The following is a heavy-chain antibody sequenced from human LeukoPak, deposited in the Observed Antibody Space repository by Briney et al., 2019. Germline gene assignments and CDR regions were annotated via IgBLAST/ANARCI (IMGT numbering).Heavy chain of an antibody. CDR2: MNPNSGNT. J-gene: IGHJ4*02. V-gene: IGHV1-8*01. CDR1: GYTFSSYD. CDR3: ARGRNQRDLRLLLY. D-gene: IGHD1-14*01. Sequence: GASVKVSCKASGYTFSSYDINWVRQGTGQGLEWMGWMNPNSGNTGYAQKFQGRVTMTRNTSISRAYMELSSLRSEDTAMYYCARGRNQRDLRLLLYWGQGTLVTVSS.